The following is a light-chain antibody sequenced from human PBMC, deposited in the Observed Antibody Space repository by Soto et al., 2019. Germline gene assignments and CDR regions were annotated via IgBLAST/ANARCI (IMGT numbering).Light chain of an antibody. V-gene: IGKV3-11*01. CDR2: DAS. Sequence: EIVLTQSPATLSLSPGERATLSCRASQSVSSYLAWYQQKPGQAPRLLIYDASNRATGVPARFSGSGSGTDFTLTISSLEPEDFAVYYCQQRGTWPPVTCGGGTKVEIQ. CDR3: QQRGTWPPVT. J-gene: IGKJ4*01. CDR1: QSVSSY.